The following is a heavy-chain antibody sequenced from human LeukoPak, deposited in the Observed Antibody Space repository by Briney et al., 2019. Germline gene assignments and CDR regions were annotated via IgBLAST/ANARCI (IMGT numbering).Heavy chain of an antibody. CDR3: ASATLWFGESELNAFDI. D-gene: IGHD3-10*01. CDR2: IYYSGST. CDR1: GGSISSGDYY. V-gene: IGHV4-30-4*08. Sequence: SETLSLTCTVSGGSISSGDYYWSWIRQPPGKGLEWIGYIYYSGSTYYNPSLKSRVTISVDTSKNQLSLKLSSVTAADTAVYYCASATLWFGESELNAFDIWGQGTMVTVSS. J-gene: IGHJ3*02.